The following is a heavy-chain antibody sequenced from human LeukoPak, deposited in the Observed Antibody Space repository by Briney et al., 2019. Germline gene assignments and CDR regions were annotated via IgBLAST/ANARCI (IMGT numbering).Heavy chain of an antibody. Sequence: GGSLRLSCAASGFTFSSYAMSWVRQAPGKGLEWVSAISGSGGSTYYADSVKGRFTISRDNSKNTLYLQMNSLRAEDTAVYYCAKDLVSGYYYSHAFDIWGQGTMVTVSS. J-gene: IGHJ3*02. D-gene: IGHD3-22*01. V-gene: IGHV3-23*01. CDR1: GFTFSSYA. CDR3: AKDLVSGYYYSHAFDI. CDR2: ISGSGGST.